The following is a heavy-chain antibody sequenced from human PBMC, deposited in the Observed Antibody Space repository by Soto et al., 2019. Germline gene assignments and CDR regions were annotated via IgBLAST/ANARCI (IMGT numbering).Heavy chain of an antibody. J-gene: IGHJ4*02. CDR3: ARDVDLAAAGTGVPFDY. D-gene: IGHD6-13*01. CDR1: GYTFTSYA. CDR2: INAGNGNT. V-gene: IGHV1-3*01. Sequence: PLASVKVSCKASGYTFTSYAMHWVRQAPGQRLEWMGWINAGNGNTKYSQKFQGRVTITRDTSASTAYMELSSLRSEDTAVYYCARDVDLAAAGTGVPFDYWGQGTLVTVSS.